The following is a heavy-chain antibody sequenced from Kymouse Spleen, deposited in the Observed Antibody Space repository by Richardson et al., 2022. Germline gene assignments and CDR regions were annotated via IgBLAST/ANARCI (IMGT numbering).Heavy chain of an antibody. CDR2: IYYSGST. J-gene: IGHJ4*02. D-gene: IGHD1-7*01. V-gene: IGHV4-39*01. Sequence: QLQLQESGPGLVKPSETLSLTCTVSGGSISSSSYYWGWIRQPPGKGLEWIGSIYYSGSTYYNPSLKSRVTISVDTSKNQFSLKLSSVTAADTAVYYCARQGYNWNFPFDYWGQGTLVTVSS. CDR1: GGSISSSSYY. CDR3: ARQGYNWNFPFDY.